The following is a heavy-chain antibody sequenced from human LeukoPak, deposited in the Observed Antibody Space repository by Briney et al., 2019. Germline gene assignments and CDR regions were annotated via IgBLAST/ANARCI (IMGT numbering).Heavy chain of an antibody. D-gene: IGHD1-14*01. CDR2: IRSKGYGGTT. CDR1: GFTFGDFA. Sequence: GGSLRLSCTGSGFTFGDFAMTWVRQAPGKGLEWVGFIRSKGYGGTTEYAASVKGRFTISRDDSKSIAYLQMTSLKAEDTAVYYCTRTARIDYWGQGTLVTVSS. J-gene: IGHJ4*02. CDR3: TRTARIDY. V-gene: IGHV3-49*04.